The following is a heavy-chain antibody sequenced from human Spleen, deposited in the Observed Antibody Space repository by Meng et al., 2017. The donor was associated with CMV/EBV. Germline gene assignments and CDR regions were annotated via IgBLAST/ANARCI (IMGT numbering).Heavy chain of an antibody. J-gene: IGHJ4*02. D-gene: IGHD3-16*01. Sequence: SSVAVCCKGTGGALNSDAISWGRQAHGQGLEWMGRIITMVGIPKYAQKFQDRLKITADKSTRAAYMKLTSLRSEDTAVYYCARIRFGYWGQGTLVTVSS. CDR1: GGALNSDA. CDR2: IITMVGIP. V-gene: IGHV1-69*04. CDR3: ARIRFGY.